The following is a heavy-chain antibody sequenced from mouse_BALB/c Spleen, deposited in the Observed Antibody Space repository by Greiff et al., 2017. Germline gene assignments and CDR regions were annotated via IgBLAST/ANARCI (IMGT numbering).Heavy chain of an antibody. D-gene: IGHD2-4*01. J-gene: IGHJ4*01. CDR3: ASLLSTMITTAYAMDY. CDR1: GYSITSGYY. CDR2: ISYDGSN. Sequence: DVKLQESGPGLVKPSQSLSLTCSVTGYSITSGYYWYWIRQFPGNKLEWMGYISYDGSNNYNPSLKNRISITRDTSKNQFFLKLNSVTTEDTATYYCASLLSTMITTAYAMDYWGQGTSVTVSS. V-gene: IGHV3-6*02.